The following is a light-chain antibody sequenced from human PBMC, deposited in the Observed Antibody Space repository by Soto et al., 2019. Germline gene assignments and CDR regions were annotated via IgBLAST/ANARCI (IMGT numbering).Light chain of an antibody. V-gene: IGLV1-40*01. CDR1: SSNIGAGYD. Sequence: QSVLTQPPSVSGAPGQRVTISCTGSSSNIGAGYDVHWYQQLPGTAPKLLIYGNSNRPSGVPDRFSCSKSGTSASLAITGLQAEDEADYYCQSYDSSRSGSRVFGTGTKLTVL. CDR3: QSYDSSRSGSRV. J-gene: IGLJ1*01. CDR2: GNS.